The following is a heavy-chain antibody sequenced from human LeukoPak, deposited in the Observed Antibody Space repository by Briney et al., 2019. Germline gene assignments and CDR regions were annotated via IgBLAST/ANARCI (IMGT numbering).Heavy chain of an antibody. J-gene: IGHJ5*02. CDR1: GFTFSSYW. D-gene: IGHD2-15*01. CDR2: INSDGSST. V-gene: IGHV3-74*01. CDR3: AKGFLLPNWFDP. Sequence: GGSLRLSCAASGFTFSSYWMHWVRHAPGKGLVWVSRINSDGSSTSYADSVKGRFTISRDNAKNTLYLQMNSLRAGDTAVYYCAKGFLLPNWFDPWGQGTLVTVSS.